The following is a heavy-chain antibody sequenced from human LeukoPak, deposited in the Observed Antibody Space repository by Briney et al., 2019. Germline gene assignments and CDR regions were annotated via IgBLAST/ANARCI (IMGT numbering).Heavy chain of an antibody. CDR1: GGSNSGYY. Sequence: PSETLSLTCTVSGGSNSGYYWSWIRQPPGKGPEGIGYIYYSGTTNYNPSLKSRVTISVDTSKNQFSLKLNSVTAADTAVYYCARLASSGWSHCDSWGQGTLVTVSS. D-gene: IGHD6-19*01. V-gene: IGHV4-59*08. CDR3: ARLASSGWSHCDS. CDR2: IYYSGTT. J-gene: IGHJ4*02.